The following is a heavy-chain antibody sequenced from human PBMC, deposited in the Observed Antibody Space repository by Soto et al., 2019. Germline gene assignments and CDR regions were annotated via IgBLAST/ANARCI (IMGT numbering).Heavy chain of an antibody. CDR3: ARSYSSSWYGGFDY. Sequence: PGGSLRLSCAASGFTFSSYSMNWVRQAPGKRLEWVSYISSSSSTIYYADSVKGRFTISRDNAKNSLYLQMNSLRDEDTAVYYCARSYSSSWYGGFDYWGQGTLVTVSS. D-gene: IGHD6-13*01. CDR1: GFTFSSYS. J-gene: IGHJ4*02. V-gene: IGHV3-48*02. CDR2: ISSSSSTI.